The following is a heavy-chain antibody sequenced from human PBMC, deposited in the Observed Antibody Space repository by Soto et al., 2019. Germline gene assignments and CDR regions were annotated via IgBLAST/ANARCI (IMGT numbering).Heavy chain of an antibody. CDR1: GGSMSSYY. CDR2: ISYSGGT. V-gene: IGHV4-59*01. CDR3: ARVLTVTTYPFDI. Sequence: SETLSLTCTVSGGSMSSYYWTWLRQSPGRGLEWIGYISYSGGTNYNPSLKSRVTISVDTSKNRFSLKLSSVTAADTAVFYCARVLTVTTYPFDIWGQGTMVTVSS. D-gene: IGHD4-17*01. J-gene: IGHJ3*02.